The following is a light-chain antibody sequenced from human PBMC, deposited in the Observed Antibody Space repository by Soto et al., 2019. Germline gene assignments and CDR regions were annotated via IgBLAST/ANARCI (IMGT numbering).Light chain of an antibody. CDR2: GAS. J-gene: IGKJ1*01. CDR3: QQYGFSLRT. Sequence: EIVLTQSPGTLCLSPGERATLSCRASQSVRGNYLAWYQQKPGQAPRLLISGASSRASGIPDRFSGSGSGTDFTLTISRLEPEDFAVYYCQQYGFSLRTFGQGSKVEI. V-gene: IGKV3-20*01. CDR1: QSVRGNY.